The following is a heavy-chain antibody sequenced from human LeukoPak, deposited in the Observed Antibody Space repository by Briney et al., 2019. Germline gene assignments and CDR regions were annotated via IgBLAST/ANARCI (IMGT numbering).Heavy chain of an antibody. CDR1: GFTFSSYG. CDR2: IRYDGSNK. V-gene: IGHV3-30*02. Sequence: GGSLRLSCAASGFTFSSYGMHWVRQARGKGLEWVAFIRYDGSNKYYADSVKGRFTISRDNSKNTLYLQMNSLRAEDTAVYYCAKDAPRVAARPFYFDYWGQGTLVTVSS. J-gene: IGHJ4*02. CDR3: AKDAPRVAARPFYFDY. D-gene: IGHD6-6*01.